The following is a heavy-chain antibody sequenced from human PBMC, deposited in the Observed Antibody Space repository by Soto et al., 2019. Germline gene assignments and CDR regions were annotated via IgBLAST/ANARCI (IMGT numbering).Heavy chain of an antibody. Sequence: VASVKVSCKASGFTFTSSAVQWVRQARGQRLEWIGWIVVGSGNTNYAQKFQERVTITRDMSTSTAYMELSSLRSEDTAVYYCAADRYSSSSGYYYGMDVWGQGTTVTVSS. V-gene: IGHV1-58*01. CDR1: GFTFTSSA. J-gene: IGHJ6*02. D-gene: IGHD6-6*01. CDR2: IVVGSGNT. CDR3: AADRYSSSSGYYYGMDV.